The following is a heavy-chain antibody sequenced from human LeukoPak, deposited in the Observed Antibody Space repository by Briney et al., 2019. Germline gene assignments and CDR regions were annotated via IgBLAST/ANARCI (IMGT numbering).Heavy chain of an antibody. D-gene: IGHD3-3*01. Sequence: SETLSLTCAVYGGSFSVYYWSWIRQPPRKGLEWIGEINHSGSTNYNPSLKSRVTISVDTSKNQFSLKLSSVTAADTAVYYCARVGELTIFGVVILRDWFDPWGQGTLVSVSS. CDR1: GGSFSVYY. CDR2: INHSGST. CDR3: ARVGELTIFGVVILRDWFDP. V-gene: IGHV4-34*01. J-gene: IGHJ5*02.